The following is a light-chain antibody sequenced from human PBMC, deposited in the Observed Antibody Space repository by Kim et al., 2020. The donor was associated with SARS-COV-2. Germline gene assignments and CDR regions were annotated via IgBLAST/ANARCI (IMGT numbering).Light chain of an antibody. CDR3: NPRDSSGPSYV. V-gene: IGLV3-19*01. J-gene: IGLJ1*01. CDR2: AKN. CDR1: SLRRYY. Sequence: SSELTQDPAVSVALGQTVRITCQGDSLRRYYATWYQQRPGQGPVLVIFAKNNRPSGIPDRFSGSSAGNIASLTITGAQAEDEADYYCNPRDSSGPSYVFG.